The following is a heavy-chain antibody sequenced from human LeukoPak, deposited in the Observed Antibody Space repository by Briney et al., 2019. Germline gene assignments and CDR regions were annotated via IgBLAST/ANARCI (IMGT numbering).Heavy chain of an antibody. V-gene: IGHV4-34*01. Sequence: SETLSLTCAVSGGSLNGYYWTWIRQPPGKGLDWIGEINHGGAANYNPSLKSRVAMSVDRSKNQFSLKLTAVTAADTAVYYCARGGTMGSRRGPERGFYNYYYYIDVWDKGTTVTVSS. D-gene: IGHD3-22*01. CDR1: GGSLNGYY. CDR2: INHGGAA. CDR3: ARGGTMGSRRGPERGFYNYYYYIDV. J-gene: IGHJ6*03.